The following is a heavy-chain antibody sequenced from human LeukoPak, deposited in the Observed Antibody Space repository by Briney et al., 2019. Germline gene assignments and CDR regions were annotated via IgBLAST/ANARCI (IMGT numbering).Heavy chain of an antibody. V-gene: IGHV3-23*01. Sequence: GGSLRLSCAASGFTFSSYAMSWVRQAPGKGLEWVSSISGSGGTTYHADSVKGRFTISRDNSKNTLYLQMYSLRAEDTAVYYCAKRDGYNSGGFDYWGQGTLVTVSS. J-gene: IGHJ4*02. CDR3: AKRDGYNSGGFDY. CDR1: GFTFSSYA. D-gene: IGHD5-24*01. CDR2: ISGSGGTT.